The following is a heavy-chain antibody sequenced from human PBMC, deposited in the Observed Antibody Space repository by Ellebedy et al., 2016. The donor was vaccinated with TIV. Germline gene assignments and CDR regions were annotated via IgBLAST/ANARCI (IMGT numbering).Heavy chain of an antibody. V-gene: IGHV4-34*01. CDR2: INHSGSS. J-gene: IGHJ4*02. CDR3: ARGTVALQRLEYFDS. D-gene: IGHD6-19*01. Sequence: SETLSLXXAVYGGSFSGYYWTWVRQPPGKGLEWIGEINHSGSSNCNPSLKSRVTISVDTSKNQFSLKLTSVTAADTAVYYCARGTVALQRLEYFDSWGQGTLVTVSS. CDR1: GGSFSGYY.